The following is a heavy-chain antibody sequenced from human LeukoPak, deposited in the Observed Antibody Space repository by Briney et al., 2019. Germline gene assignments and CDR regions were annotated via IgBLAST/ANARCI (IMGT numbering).Heavy chain of an antibody. CDR3: ARDRQRYSNWFDP. J-gene: IGHJ5*02. D-gene: IGHD3-9*01. Sequence: SVKVSCKASGGTFSSYAISWVRQAPGQGLEWMGGIIPIFGTANYAQKFQGRVTITADESTSTAYMELSSLRSEDTAVYYCARDRQRYSNWFDPWGQGTLDTVSS. V-gene: IGHV1-69*13. CDR2: IIPIFGTA. CDR1: GGTFSSYA.